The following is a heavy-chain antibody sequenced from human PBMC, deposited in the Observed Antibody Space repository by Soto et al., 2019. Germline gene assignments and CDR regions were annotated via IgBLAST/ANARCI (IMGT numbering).Heavy chain of an antibody. CDR3: VRTYLGWLDH. V-gene: IGHV3-23*01. J-gene: IGHJ4*02. CDR1: GLNFSQTA. CDR2: SGYGRHKA. D-gene: IGHD6-19*01. Sequence: HPGGSLRLSCETSGLNFSQTAMGWVRQAPGGGLEWVAGSGYGRHKAYYADSVKDRFTISRDNSRNTLYLQMTGLRVGDTAVYYCVRTYLGWLDHWGQGALVTVSS.